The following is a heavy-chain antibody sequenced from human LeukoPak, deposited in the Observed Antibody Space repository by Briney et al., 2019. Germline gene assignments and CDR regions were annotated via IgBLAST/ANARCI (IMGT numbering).Heavy chain of an antibody. Sequence: SETLSLTCTVSGGSISSSSYYWSWIRQPPGKGLEWIGYIYYSGSTNYNPSLKSRVTISVDTSKNQFSLKLSSVTAADTAVYYCARDGEMATIFGYWGQGTLVTVSS. CDR1: GGSISSSSYY. CDR2: IYYSGST. D-gene: IGHD5-24*01. V-gene: IGHV4-61*01. J-gene: IGHJ4*02. CDR3: ARDGEMATIFGY.